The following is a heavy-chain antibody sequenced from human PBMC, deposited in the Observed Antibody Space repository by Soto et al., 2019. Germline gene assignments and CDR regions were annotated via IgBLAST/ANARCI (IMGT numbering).Heavy chain of an antibody. CDR3: ASLGIDYGGNSDYQHY. CDR1: GGSISSYY. Sequence: SETLSLTCTVSGGSISSYYWSWIRQPPGKGLEWIGYIYYSGSTNYNPSLKSRVTISVDTSKNQFSLKLSSVTAADTAVYYCASLGIDYGGNSDYQHYWGQGTLVTISS. J-gene: IGHJ4*02. V-gene: IGHV4-59*01. D-gene: IGHD4-17*01. CDR2: IYYSGST.